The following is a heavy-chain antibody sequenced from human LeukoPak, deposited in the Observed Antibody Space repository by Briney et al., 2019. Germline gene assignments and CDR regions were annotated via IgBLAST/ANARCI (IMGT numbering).Heavy chain of an antibody. Sequence: SETLSLTCTVSGDSIGSSRSYWGWIRQPPGKALEWIGSIYYSGTTYYNSALMSRVTISLDASKNQFSLRLSSVSAADTAMYFCGRRAMARGVTHYYFDYWGQGILVTVSS. CDR1: GDSIGSSRSY. D-gene: IGHD3-10*01. CDR2: IYYSGTT. J-gene: IGHJ4*02. CDR3: GRRAMARGVTHYYFDY. V-gene: IGHV4-39*01.